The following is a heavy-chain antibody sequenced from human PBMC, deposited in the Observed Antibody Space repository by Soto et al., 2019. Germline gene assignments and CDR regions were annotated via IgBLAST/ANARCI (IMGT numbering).Heavy chain of an antibody. D-gene: IGHD2-2*01. CDR2: INHSGST. Sequence: QVQLQQWGAGLLKPSETLSLTCAVYGGSFSGYYWSWIRQPPGKGLEWIGEINHSGSTNYNPSLKSRVTISVDTSKTQFSLKLSSVTAADTAVYYCAGGVPAATVDYYYYYMDVWGKGTTVTVSS. CDR3: AGGVPAATVDYYYYYMDV. J-gene: IGHJ6*03. CDR1: GGSFSGYY. V-gene: IGHV4-34*01.